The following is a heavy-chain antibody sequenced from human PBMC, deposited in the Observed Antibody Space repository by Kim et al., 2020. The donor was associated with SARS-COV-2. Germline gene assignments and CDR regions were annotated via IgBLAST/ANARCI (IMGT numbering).Heavy chain of an antibody. D-gene: IGHD4-17*01. Sequence: SVKVSCKASGGTFSSYAISWVRQAPGQGLEWMGGIIPIFGTANYAQKFQGRVTITADESTSTAYMELSSLRSEDTPVYYCARQYDYGDYPFDYWGQGTLVTVSS. CDR3: ARQYDYGDYPFDY. CDR2: IIPIFGTA. CDR1: GGTFSSYA. J-gene: IGHJ4*02. V-gene: IGHV1-69*13.